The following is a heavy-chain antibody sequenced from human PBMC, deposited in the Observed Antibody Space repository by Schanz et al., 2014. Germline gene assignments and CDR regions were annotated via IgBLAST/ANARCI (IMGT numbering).Heavy chain of an antibody. CDR3: ARGREVVAKIFDV. V-gene: IGHV3-30-3*01. J-gene: IGHJ3*01. CDR2: ISHDGHRD. D-gene: IGHD3-22*01. CDR1: GFTFHTYD. Sequence: DLEESGGGVVPPGRSLRLSCAASGFTFHTYDMHCVRQSPGKGLEWVAQISHDGHRDFYADSVKGRFTISRDNSMNTLHLQMDGLRGEDTGVYYCARGREVVAKIFDVWGQGTMVTVSS.